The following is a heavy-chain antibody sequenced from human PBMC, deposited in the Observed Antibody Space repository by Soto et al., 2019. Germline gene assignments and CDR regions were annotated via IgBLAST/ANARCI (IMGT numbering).Heavy chain of an antibody. Sequence: LRLSCAASGFTFSHYYMNWIRQPPGKGLEWVSYSSSSGGTIYYADSVKGRFTISRDNAKNSLYLQMNSLRAEDTAVDYGATTWTYSDAFGMWGQGRMVAV. CDR1: GFTFSHYY. CDR3: ATTWTYSDAFGM. V-gene: IGHV3-11*01. CDR2: SSSSGGTI. J-gene: IGHJ3*02. D-gene: IGHD1-26*01.